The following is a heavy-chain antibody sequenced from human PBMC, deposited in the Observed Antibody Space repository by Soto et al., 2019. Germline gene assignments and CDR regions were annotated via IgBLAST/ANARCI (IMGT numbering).Heavy chain of an antibody. Sequence: LSLTFAVSGGCISSGDYYWSWIREPPGKGLEWIGYIYYSGSTYYNPSLKSRVTISVDTSKNQFSLKLSSVTAADTAVYYCARDIAAGTLMDVWDQGTTFTVSS. CDR2: IYYSGST. J-gene: IGHJ6*02. V-gene: IGHV4-30-4*01. CDR1: GGCISSGDYY. CDR3: ARDIAAGTLMDV. D-gene: IGHD6-13*01.